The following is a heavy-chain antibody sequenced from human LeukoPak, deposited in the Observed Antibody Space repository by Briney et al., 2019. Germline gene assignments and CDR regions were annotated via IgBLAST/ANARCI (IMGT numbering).Heavy chain of an antibody. J-gene: IGHJ4*02. CDR3: VRRRGGSSDFDY. V-gene: IGHV4-59*08. CDR1: GGSINSYY. CDR2: VYDSGST. D-gene: IGHD1-26*01. Sequence: SETLSLTCTVSGGSINSYYWTWIRQPPGKGLEWIGYVYDSGSTNYNPSLKSRVTISVDTSKNQFSLSLSSVTAADTAVYYCVRRRGGSSDFDYWGQGTLVTVS.